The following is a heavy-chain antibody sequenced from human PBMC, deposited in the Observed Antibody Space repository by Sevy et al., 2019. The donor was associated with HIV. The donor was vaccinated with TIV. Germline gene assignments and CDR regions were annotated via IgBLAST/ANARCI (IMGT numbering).Heavy chain of an antibody. CDR3: AKEDSGGYLY. CDR2: ISASGGST. D-gene: IGHD3-22*01. CDR1: GSTFISYV. V-gene: IGHV3-23*01. Sequence: GGSLRLSCAASGSTFISYVMTWVRQPPGKGLEWVSTISASGGSTYYADSVKGRFIISRDNSKNTVDLQMNSLRAGDTAVYYCAKEDSGGYLYWGQGTLVTVSS. J-gene: IGHJ4*02.